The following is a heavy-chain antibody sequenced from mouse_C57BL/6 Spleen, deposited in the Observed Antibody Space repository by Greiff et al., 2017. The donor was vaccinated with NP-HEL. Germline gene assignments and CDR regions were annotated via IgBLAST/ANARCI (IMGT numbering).Heavy chain of an antibody. J-gene: IGHJ1*03. CDR2: INPSTGGT. CDR1: GYSFTGYY. D-gene: IGHD2-5*01. V-gene: IGHV1-42*01. CDR3: ARVSKGRYFDV. Sequence: EVQLQQSGPELVKPGASVKISCKASGYSFTGYYMNWVKQSPEKSLEWIGEINPSTGGTTYNQKFKAKATLTVDKSSSTAYMQLKSLTSEDSAVYYCARVSKGRYFDVWGTGTTVTVSS.